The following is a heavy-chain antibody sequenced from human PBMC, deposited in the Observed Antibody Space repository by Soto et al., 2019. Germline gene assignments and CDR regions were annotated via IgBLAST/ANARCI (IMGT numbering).Heavy chain of an antibody. CDR1: GFTFSSYW. CDR2: IKVDGSEK. D-gene: IGHD5-12*01. CDR3: ARDIVDTIGGFDY. J-gene: IGHJ4*02. V-gene: IGHV3-7*01. Sequence: EVQLVESGGGLVQPGGSLRLSCAASGFTFSSYWMSWVRQAPGKGLEWLANIKVDGSEKYYVDSVKGRFTISRDNAKNSLYLQMISLRVEDTAVYYCARDIVDTIGGFDYWGLGALVIVSS.